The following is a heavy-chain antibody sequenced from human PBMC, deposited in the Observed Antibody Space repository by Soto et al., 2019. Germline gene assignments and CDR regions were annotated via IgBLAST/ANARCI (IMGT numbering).Heavy chain of an antibody. Sequence: QLQLQESGPGLVKPSETLSLTCTVSGGSISSSSYYWGWIRQPPGKGLEWIGSIYYSGSTYYNPSLKSRVTISVDTSKNQFSLKLSSVTAADTAVYYCAGHFSDYSSGWYYRSQNDQIDYWGQGTLVTVSS. CDR2: IYYSGST. CDR1: GGSISSSSYY. D-gene: IGHD6-19*01. CDR3: AGHFSDYSSGWYYRSQNDQIDY. J-gene: IGHJ4*02. V-gene: IGHV4-39*01.